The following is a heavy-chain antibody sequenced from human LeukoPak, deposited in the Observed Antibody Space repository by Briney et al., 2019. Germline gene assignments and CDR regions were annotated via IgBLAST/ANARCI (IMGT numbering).Heavy chain of an antibody. CDR3: ARDPTAYYDSSGYYLNTIDY. D-gene: IGHD3-22*01. CDR2: ISSSGSTI. J-gene: IGHJ4*02. CDR1: GFTFSSYE. V-gene: IGHV3-48*03. Sequence: PGGSLRLSCAASGFTFSSYEMNWVRQAPGKGLEWVSYISSSGSTIYYADSVKGRFTISRDNAKNSLHPQMNSLRAEDTALYYCARDPTAYYDSSGYYLNTIDYWGQGTLVTVSS.